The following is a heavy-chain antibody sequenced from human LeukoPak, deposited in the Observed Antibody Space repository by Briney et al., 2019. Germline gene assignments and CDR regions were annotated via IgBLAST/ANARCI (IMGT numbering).Heavy chain of an antibody. D-gene: IGHD3-10*01. Sequence: ASVTVSCKASGYTFTSYYMHWVRQAPGQGLEWMGIINPSGGSTSYAQKFQGRVTMTRDTSISTAYMELSRLRSDDTAVYYCAREVWFGESTDNFDYWGQGTLVTVSS. V-gene: IGHV1-46*01. J-gene: IGHJ4*02. CDR2: INPSGGST. CDR3: AREVWFGESTDNFDY. CDR1: GYTFTSYY.